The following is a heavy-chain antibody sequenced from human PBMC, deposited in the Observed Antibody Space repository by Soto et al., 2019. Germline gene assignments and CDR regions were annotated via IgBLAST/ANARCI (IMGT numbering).Heavy chain of an antibody. CDR1: GYTFTSDG. Sequence: ASVKVSFKASGYTFTSDGISWVRQAPGQGLEWMGWISAYNGNTNYAQKLQGRVTMTTDTSTSTAYMELRSLRSDDTAVYYCARDEAVGAFRVAFDIWGQGTMVTVSS. CDR3: ARDEAVGAFRVAFDI. CDR2: ISAYNGNT. J-gene: IGHJ3*02. D-gene: IGHD1-26*01. V-gene: IGHV1-18*01.